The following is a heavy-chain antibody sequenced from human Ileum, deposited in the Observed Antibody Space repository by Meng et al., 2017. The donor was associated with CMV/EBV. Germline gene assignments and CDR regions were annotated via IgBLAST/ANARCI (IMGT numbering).Heavy chain of an antibody. CDR1: GGSFPGYY. D-gene: IGHD3-10*01. J-gene: IGHJ4*02. CDR2: ITHSGRT. CDR3: ARGLASGWPDY. V-gene: IGHV4-34*01. Sequence: HVALHALGAGPLNPSGTLAPPLPFFGGSFPGYYRSWVRQSPGKGLEWIGEITHSGRTSYNLSLKSRVTISVDMSKYQFSLKLTSVTAADTAIYYCARGLASGWPDYWGQGTLVTVSS.